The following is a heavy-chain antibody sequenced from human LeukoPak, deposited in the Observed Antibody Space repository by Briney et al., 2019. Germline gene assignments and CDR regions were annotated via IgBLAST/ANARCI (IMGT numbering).Heavy chain of an antibody. CDR2: IYYSGST. CDR3: ARGGTRAEYIVVVPAAKKRVGAFDI. D-gene: IGHD2-2*01. V-gene: IGHV4-39*07. J-gene: IGHJ3*02. Sequence: SETLSLTCTVSGGSISSSSYYWGWIRQPPGKGLEWIGSIYYSGSTNYNPSLKSRVTISVDTSKNQFSLKLSSVTAADTAVYYCARGGTRAEYIVVVPAAKKRVGAFDIWGQGTMVTVSS. CDR1: GGSISSSSYY.